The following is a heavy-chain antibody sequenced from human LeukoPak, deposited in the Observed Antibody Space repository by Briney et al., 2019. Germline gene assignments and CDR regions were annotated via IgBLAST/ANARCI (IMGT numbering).Heavy chain of an antibody. J-gene: IGHJ4*02. Sequence: PGGSLRLSCAASGFTVSRNYMSWVRQAPGKGLEWASVIYSGGSTYYADSVKGRFTISRDNYKNTLYLQMNSLRAEDTAVYYCEASGEILGDLDYWGQGTLVTVSS. CDR1: GFTVSRNY. CDR3: EASGEILGDLDY. D-gene: IGHD3-16*01. CDR2: IYSGGST. V-gene: IGHV3-66*01.